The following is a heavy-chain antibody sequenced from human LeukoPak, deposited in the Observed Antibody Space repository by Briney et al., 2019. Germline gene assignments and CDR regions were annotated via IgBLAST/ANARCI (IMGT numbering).Heavy chain of an antibody. CDR3: AREDDVLADNAFDI. Sequence: PSETLSLTCTVSGGSISSYYWSWIRQPPGKGLEWIGYIYYSGSTNYNPSPKSRVTISVDTSKNQFSLKLSSVTAADTAVYYCAREDDVLADNAFDIWGQGTMVTVSS. V-gene: IGHV4-59*12. CDR1: GGSISSYY. CDR2: IYYSGST. J-gene: IGHJ3*02. D-gene: IGHD3-9*01.